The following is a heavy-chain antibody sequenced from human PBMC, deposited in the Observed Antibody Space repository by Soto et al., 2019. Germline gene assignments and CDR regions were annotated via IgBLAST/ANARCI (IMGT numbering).Heavy chain of an antibody. CDR2: IGRSGYT. CDR1: GFTFSDYY. D-gene: IGHD2-2*01. Sequence: QVLLVESGGGLVRPGGSLRLSCAASGFTFSDYYMSWIRQAPGKGLEWVSYIGRSGYTNYADSVKGRFTISGDHANNTLYLKMSSLRKEDTAVYYCARGPCRITSCHAFYSGMDVWGQGTTVTVSS. CDR3: ARGPCRITSCHAFYSGMDV. V-gene: IGHV3-11*05. J-gene: IGHJ6*02.